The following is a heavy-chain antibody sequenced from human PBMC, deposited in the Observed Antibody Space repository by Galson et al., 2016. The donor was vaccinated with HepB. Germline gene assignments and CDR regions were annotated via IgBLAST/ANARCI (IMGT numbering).Heavy chain of an antibody. D-gene: IGHD3-3*01. V-gene: IGHV1-69*06. CDR3: ASSRENWYYVFNY. CDR1: GGTFSSYT. CDR2: IIPIFGSA. J-gene: IGHJ4*02. Sequence: SVKVSCKASGGTFSSYTLSWVRQAPGQGLEWMGGIIPIFGSANYAQKFQDRVTITADKSTSTAYMELSSLRSEDTAVYYCASSRENWYYVFNYWGQGTLVTVSS.